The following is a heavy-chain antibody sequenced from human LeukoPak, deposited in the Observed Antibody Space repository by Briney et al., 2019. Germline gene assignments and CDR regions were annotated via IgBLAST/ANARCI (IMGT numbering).Heavy chain of an antibody. CDR1: GFTFSSYA. V-gene: IGHV3-23*01. J-gene: IGHJ3*02. CDR2: ISGSGGST. Sequence: GGSLRLSCAASGFTFSSYAMSWVRQAPGKGLEWVSAISGSGGSTYYADSVKGRFTISRDNSKNTLYLQMNSLRAEDTAVYYCAKVLTWLRWEGGAFDIWGQGIMATVSS. CDR3: AKVLTWLRWEGGAFDI. D-gene: IGHD5-12*01.